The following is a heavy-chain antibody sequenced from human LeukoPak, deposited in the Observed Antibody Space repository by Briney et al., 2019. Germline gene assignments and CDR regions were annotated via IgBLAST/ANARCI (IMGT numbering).Heavy chain of an antibody. CDR1: AFSFSNYS. CDR2: ISSTGSYI. D-gene: IGHD1-1*01. V-gene: IGHV3-21*01. J-gene: IGHJ4*02. Sequence: GGSLRPSCAPSAFSFSNYSMIWVRQAPGKGLEWVSSISSTGSYIYYADSVKGRFTISRDNAKNSLYLQMNSLRAEDTAVYYCARMAVSTGIKLPGNIVNWGQGKLVTVSS. CDR3: ARMAVSTGIKLPGNIVN.